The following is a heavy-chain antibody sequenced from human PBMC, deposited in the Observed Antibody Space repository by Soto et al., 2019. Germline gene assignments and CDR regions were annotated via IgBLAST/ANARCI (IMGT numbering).Heavy chain of an antibody. D-gene: IGHD3-3*01. V-gene: IGHV3-11*06. J-gene: IGHJ6*02. CDR1: GFTFRDYY. Sequence: PGGSLRLSCEASGFTFRDYYMTWFRQAPGKGLEWLSYIDSSTKYTNYADSVKGRFTISRDNSKNTLYLQMNSLRAEDTAVYYCAKDPFGITIFGVSRTGYYYGMDVWGQGTTVTVSS. CDR3: AKDPFGITIFGVSRTGYYYGMDV. CDR2: IDSSTKYT.